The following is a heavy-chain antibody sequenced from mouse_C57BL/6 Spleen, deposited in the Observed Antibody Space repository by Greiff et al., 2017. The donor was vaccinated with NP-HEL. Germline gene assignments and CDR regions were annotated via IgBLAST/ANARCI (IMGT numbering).Heavy chain of an antibody. CDR1: GFTFTDYY. V-gene: IGHV7-3*01. CDR3: ARSLIGAMDY. Sequence: DVKLVESGGGLVQPGGSLSLSCAASGFTFTDYYMSWVRQPPGKALEWLGFIRNKANGYTTEYSASVKGRFTISRDNSQSILYLQMNALGAEDSATYYCARSLIGAMDYWGQGTSVTVSS. D-gene: IGHD1-1*01. J-gene: IGHJ4*01. CDR2: IRNKANGYTT.